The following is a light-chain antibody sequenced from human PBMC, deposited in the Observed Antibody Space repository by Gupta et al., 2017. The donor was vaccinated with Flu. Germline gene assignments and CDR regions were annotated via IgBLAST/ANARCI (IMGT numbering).Light chain of an antibody. V-gene: IGLV3-21*02. Sequence: TARISWGGNTIGSKGVHWCQRMAGPAPVLLVFAESDRLSGIPERFSGSKSGNTATLTIIRVEAGDEADYVCQVWDSSSAHYVFGTGTKVTVL. CDR1: TIGSKG. CDR2: AES. CDR3: QVWDSSSAHYV. J-gene: IGLJ1*01.